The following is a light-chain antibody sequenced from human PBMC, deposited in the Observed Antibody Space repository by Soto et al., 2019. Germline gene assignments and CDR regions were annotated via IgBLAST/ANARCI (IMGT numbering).Light chain of an antibody. CDR2: DVT. V-gene: IGLV2-14*01. Sequence: QSALTQPASVSGSPGQSITISCTGTSSDVGGYNSVSWYRQDPGKAPKLMIYDVTNRPSGVSNRFSGSKSGNTASLTISGLQAEDEADYYCSSFTSDITYVLGTGIKVTVL. CDR1: SSDVGGYNS. CDR3: SSFTSDITYV. J-gene: IGLJ1*01.